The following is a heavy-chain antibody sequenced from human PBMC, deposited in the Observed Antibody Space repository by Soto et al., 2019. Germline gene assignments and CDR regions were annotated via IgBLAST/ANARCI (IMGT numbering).Heavy chain of an antibody. V-gene: IGHV3-9*01. CDR3: AKAKPGWLQSPFDY. CDR2: ISWNSGSI. D-gene: IGHD5-12*01. J-gene: IGHJ4*02. Sequence: EVQLVESGGGLVQPGRSLRLSCAASGLTFDDYAMHWVRQAPGKGLEWVSGISWNSGSIGYADSVKGRFTISRDNAKNSLYLQMNSLRAEDTALYYCAKAKPGWLQSPFDYWGQGTLVTVSS. CDR1: GLTFDDYA.